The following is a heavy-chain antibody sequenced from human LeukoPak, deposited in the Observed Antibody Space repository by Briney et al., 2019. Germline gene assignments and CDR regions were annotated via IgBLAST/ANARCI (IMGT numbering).Heavy chain of an antibody. J-gene: IGHJ4*02. CDR3: ARGQTTVTN. CDR2: IKQDGSEK. Sequence: GGSLRLSCAPSGFTFSSDWTSWVRQAPGKGLEWVANIKQDGSEKYYVDSVKGRFTISRDNAKNSLYLQMNSLRAEDTAVYYCARGQTTVTNWGQGTLVTVSS. CDR1: GFTFSSDW. D-gene: IGHD4-17*01. V-gene: IGHV3-7*03.